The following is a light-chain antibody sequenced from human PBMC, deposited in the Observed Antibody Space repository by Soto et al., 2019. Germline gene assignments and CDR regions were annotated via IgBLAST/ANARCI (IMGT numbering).Light chain of an antibody. Sequence: EIVLTQSPATLSVSPGEGATLSCRASQSVSNNLAWYQQKPGQAPRLLIFGASTRATGIPARFSGSGSGTEFTLAISSLQSEDFGVYYCQQYNNWPPLTFGGGTKVDIK. CDR2: GAS. J-gene: IGKJ4*01. CDR3: QQYNNWPPLT. CDR1: QSVSNN. V-gene: IGKV3D-15*01.